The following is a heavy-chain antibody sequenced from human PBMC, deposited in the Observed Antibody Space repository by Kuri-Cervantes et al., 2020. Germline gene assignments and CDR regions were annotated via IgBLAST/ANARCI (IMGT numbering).Heavy chain of an antibody. V-gene: IGHV1-2*04. CDR1: GYTFTSYY. J-gene: IGHJ4*02. CDR2: INPNSGGT. D-gene: IGHD3-10*01. CDR3: ARNYGSGQMDY. Sequence: ASVKVSCKASGYTFTSYYMHWVRQAPGQGPEWMGWINPNSGGTNYAQKFQGWVTMTRDTSISTAYMELSRLRSDDTAVYYCARNYGSGQMDYWGQGTLVTVSS.